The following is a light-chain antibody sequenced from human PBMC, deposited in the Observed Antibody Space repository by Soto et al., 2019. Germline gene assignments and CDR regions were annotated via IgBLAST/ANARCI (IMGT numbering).Light chain of an antibody. V-gene: IGKV1-39*01. CDR1: QNIGKY. CDR3: QQGYITPWT. J-gene: IGKJ1*01. CDR2: GAS. Sequence: DIQMTQSPSSLSASVGDGVTITCRASQNIGKYLSWSQQKPGKAPKLLIYGASSLQSGVPSRFSGSGSGTDFTLTISSLQPEDSATYYCQQGYITPWTFGQGTKVEIK.